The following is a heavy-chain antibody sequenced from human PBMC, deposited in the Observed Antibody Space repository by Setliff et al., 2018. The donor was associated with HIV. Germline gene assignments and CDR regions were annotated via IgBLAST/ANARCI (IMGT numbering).Heavy chain of an antibody. D-gene: IGHD3-3*02. CDR2: FDLEDGET. CDR3: ARGLGNFVPDLIGYFDY. J-gene: IGHJ4*02. V-gene: IGHV1-24*01. CDR1: GYSVTELS. Sequence: ASVKVSCKVSGYSVTELSIHWVRQAPGKGLEWMGSFDLEDGETIYAQKFQGRVTMTEDTSTDTAYMELSSLRSEDTAIYYCARGLGNFVPDLIGYFDYWGQGTLVTVSS.